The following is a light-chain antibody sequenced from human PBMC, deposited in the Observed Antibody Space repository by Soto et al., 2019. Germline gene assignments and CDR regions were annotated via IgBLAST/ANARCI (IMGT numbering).Light chain of an antibody. J-gene: IGLJ2*01. CDR1: NMGSNS. CDR2: HDI. CDR3: QVWDSSNTHPV. Sequence: SYELTQPPSMSVAPGQTASVTCGGDNMGSNSVHWYQQKPGQAPVLVVYHDIERPSGIPERFSGSNSGDTATLSITGVEAGDEADYYCQVWDSSNTHPVFGGGTKVTVL. V-gene: IGLV3-21*02.